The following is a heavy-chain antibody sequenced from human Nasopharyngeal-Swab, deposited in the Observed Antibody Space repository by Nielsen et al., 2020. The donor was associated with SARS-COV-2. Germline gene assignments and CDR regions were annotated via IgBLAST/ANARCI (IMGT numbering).Heavy chain of an antibody. CDR2: MNPNSGNT. D-gene: IGHD6-6*01. CDR3: ARTYSSSSSYYYYGMDV. V-gene: IGHV1-8*01. J-gene: IGHJ6*02. Sequence: WVRQAPGQGLEWMGWMNPNSGNTGYAQKFQGRVTMTRNTSISTAYMELSSLRSEDTAVYYCARTYSSSSSYYYYGMDVWGQGTTVTVSS.